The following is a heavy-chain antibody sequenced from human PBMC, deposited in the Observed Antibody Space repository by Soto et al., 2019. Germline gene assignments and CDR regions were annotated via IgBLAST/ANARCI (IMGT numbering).Heavy chain of an antibody. J-gene: IGHJ6*02. CDR1: GYSFTSYW. V-gene: IGHV5-10-1*01. CDR2: IDPSDSYT. D-gene: IGHD2-2*01. Sequence: PGESLKISCKGSGYSFTSYWISWVRQMSGKGLEWMGRIDPSDSYTNYSPSFQGHVTISADKSISTAYLQWSSLKASDTAMYYCARRGIVVVPAAIGPGSYYYGMDVWGQGTTVTVSS. CDR3: ARRGIVVVPAAIGPGSYYYGMDV.